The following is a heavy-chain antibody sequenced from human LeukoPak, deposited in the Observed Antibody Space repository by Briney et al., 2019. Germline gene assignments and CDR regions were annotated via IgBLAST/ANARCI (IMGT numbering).Heavy chain of an antibody. CDR3: ARGIYGSGLDP. D-gene: IGHD3-10*01. Sequence: SETLSLTCTVSGGSISSGSYYWSWIRQPAGKGLGWIGSIYYSGSTYYNPSLKSRVTISVDTSKNQFSLKLSSVTAADTAVYYCARGIYGSGLDPWGQGTLVTVSS. CDR1: GGSISSGSYY. J-gene: IGHJ5*02. CDR2: IYYSGST. V-gene: IGHV4-39*07.